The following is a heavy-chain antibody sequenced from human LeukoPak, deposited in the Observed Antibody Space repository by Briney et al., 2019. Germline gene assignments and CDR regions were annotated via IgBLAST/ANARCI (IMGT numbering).Heavy chain of an antibody. J-gene: IGHJ4*02. CDR2: TYPGDSNT. CDR3: ARRRAAAGTYYFDY. D-gene: IGHD6-25*01. V-gene: IGHV5-51*01. CDR1: GYSFTSYW. Sequence: GESLKISCKGSGYSFTSYWIGWVRQMPGKGLEWLGITYPGDSNTRYSPSFQGQATISVDKSINTAYLQWSSLKASDTAMYYCARRRAAAGTYYFDYWGQGTLVTVSS.